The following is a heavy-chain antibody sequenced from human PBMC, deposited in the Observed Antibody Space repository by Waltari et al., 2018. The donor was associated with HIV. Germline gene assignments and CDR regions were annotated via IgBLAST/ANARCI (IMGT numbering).Heavy chain of an antibody. D-gene: IGHD3-16*01. J-gene: IGHJ6*02. CDR1: GGTFSSYA. Sequence: QVQLVQSGAEVKKPGSSVKVSCQASGGTFSSYAISWVRQAPGQGLEWIGRIIPICGPPTYAQKFQGRVTITADGSTNTAYMELSSLTSEDTAIYYCARAPEAMITLYAMDVWGQGTTVNVSS. V-gene: IGHV1-69*18. CDR2: IIPICGPP. CDR3: ARAPEAMITLYAMDV.